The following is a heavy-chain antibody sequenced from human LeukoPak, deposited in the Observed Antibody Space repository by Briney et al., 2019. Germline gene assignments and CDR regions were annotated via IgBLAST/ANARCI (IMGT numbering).Heavy chain of an antibody. CDR3: ARLQPDSSGWYSVIGAFDI. CDR2: INWNGGST. V-gene: IGHV3-20*04. Sequence: PGGSLRLSCAASGFTFDDYGMSWVRQAPGKGLEWVSGINWNGGSTGYADSVKGRFTISRDNAKNSLYLQMNSLRAEDTAVYYCARLQPDSSGWYSVIGAFDIWGQGTMVTVSS. CDR1: GFTFDDYG. J-gene: IGHJ3*02. D-gene: IGHD6-19*01.